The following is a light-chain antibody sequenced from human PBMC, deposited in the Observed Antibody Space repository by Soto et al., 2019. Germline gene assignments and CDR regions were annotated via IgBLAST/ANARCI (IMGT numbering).Light chain of an antibody. CDR3: QQYNRWPRA. CDR1: QSVSSN. CDR2: GAS. V-gene: IGKV3-15*01. Sequence: IVLTQSPATLSLSSGERATLSCRASQSVSSNLAWYQQKPGQAPRPLIYGASTRPIGIPARFSGSGSETEGTITISSLKYEDGAVYYCQQYNRWPRAFGQGTKVDIK. J-gene: IGKJ1*01.